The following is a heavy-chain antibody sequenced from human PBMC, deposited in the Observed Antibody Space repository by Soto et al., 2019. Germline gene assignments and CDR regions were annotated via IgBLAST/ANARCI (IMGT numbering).Heavy chain of an antibody. CDR3: ATGPSVTTQFDY. V-gene: IGHV4-4*02. CDR2: IYHTGST. J-gene: IGHJ4*02. Sequence: QVQLQESGPGLVKPSGTLSLNCGVSGGSFSNSNWWIWVRQPPGKGLEWIGEIYHTGSTNYNPSLRSRVTISADPPETQSSLTLSAVTAADTAVYFCATGPSVTTQFDYWGQGTLVTVSS. CDR1: GGSFSNSNW. D-gene: IGHD4-17*01.